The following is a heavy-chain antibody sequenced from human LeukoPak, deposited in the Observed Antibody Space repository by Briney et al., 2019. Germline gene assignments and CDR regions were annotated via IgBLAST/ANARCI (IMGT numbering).Heavy chain of an antibody. Sequence: ASVKVSCKASGYTFTSYGISWVRQAPGQGLEWMGWISAYNGNTNYAQKLQGRVTMTTDTSTSPAYMELRSLRSDDTAVYYCARVAVGFWSGYKGLDYWGQGTLVTVSS. CDR1: GYTFTSYG. CDR3: ARVAVGFWSGYKGLDY. J-gene: IGHJ4*02. CDR2: ISAYNGNT. V-gene: IGHV1-18*01. D-gene: IGHD3-3*01.